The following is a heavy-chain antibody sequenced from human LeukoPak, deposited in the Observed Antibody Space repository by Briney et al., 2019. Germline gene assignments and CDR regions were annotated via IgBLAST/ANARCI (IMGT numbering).Heavy chain of an antibody. CDR3: ARLCYYDSSGNHY. V-gene: IGHV4-59*01. CDR2: IYYSGST. CDR1: GGSISSYY. J-gene: IGHJ4*02. D-gene: IGHD3-22*01. Sequence: SETLSLTCTVSGGSISSYYWSWIRQPPGKGLEWIGYIYYSGSTNYNPSLKSRVTISVDTSKNQFSLKLSSVTAADTAVYYCARLCYYDSSGNHYWGQGTLVTVSS.